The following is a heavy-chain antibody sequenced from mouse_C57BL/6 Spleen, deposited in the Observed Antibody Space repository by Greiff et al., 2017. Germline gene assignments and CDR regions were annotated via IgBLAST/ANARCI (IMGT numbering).Heavy chain of an antibody. V-gene: IGHV6-6*01. CDR2: IRNKANNHAT. Sequence: DVKLQESGGGLVQPGGSMKLSCAASGFTFSDAWMDWVRQSPAKGLEWVAEIRNKANNHATYYAESVKGSFTISRGDSKSSVYLQMHSLRAEDTGIYYCTRYYGSSPVFDVWGTGTTVTVSS. CDR3: TRYYGSSPVFDV. D-gene: IGHD1-1*01. CDR1: GFTFSDAW. J-gene: IGHJ1*03.